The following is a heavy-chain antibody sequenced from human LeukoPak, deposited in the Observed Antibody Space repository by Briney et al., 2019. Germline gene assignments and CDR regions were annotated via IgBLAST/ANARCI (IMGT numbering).Heavy chain of an antibody. J-gene: IGHJ4*02. D-gene: IGHD3-3*01. V-gene: IGHV3-7*01. CDR2: IKQDGSEK. CDR1: GFTFSDYW. Sequence: GGSLRLSCAASGFTFSDYWRSWVRQAPGKGLEWVANIKQDGSEKYYVDSVKGRFSISRDNAKNALYLQMNSLRAEDTAVYYCARVGTYDFWSGYYTFDYWGQGTLVTVSS. CDR3: ARVGTYDFWSGYYTFDY.